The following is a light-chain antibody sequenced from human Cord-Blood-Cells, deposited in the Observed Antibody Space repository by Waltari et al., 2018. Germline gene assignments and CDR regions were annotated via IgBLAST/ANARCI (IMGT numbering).Light chain of an antibody. J-gene: IGLJ2*01. CDR3: CSYAGSYTLV. CDR1: SRDFGGFHF. Sequence: QSALTQPRPVSGAPGQAVTIPCTGTSRDFGGFHFLSWYQQQPGKAPKLMIYDVSKRPSGVPDRFSGSKSGNTASLTISGLQAEDEADYYCCSYAGSYTLVFGGGTKLTVL. CDR2: DVS. V-gene: IGLV2-11*02.